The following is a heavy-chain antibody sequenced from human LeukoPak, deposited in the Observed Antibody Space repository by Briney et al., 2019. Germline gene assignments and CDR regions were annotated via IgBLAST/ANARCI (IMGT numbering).Heavy chain of an antibody. CDR1: GGSISSYY. CDR2: IYYSGST. J-gene: IGHJ4*02. V-gene: IGHV4-59*12. D-gene: IGHD3-22*01. Sequence: IPSETLSLTCTVSGGSISSYYWSWIRQAPGKGLEWIGYIYYSGSTNYNPSLKSRVIISVDTSKNQFSLKLSSVTAADTAVYYCARDRYYYDSSGYLFDYWGQGTLVTVSS. CDR3: ARDRYYYDSSGYLFDY.